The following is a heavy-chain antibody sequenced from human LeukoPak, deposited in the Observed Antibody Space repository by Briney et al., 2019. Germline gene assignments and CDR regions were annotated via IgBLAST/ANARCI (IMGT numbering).Heavy chain of an antibody. CDR1: GFTFDDYG. D-gene: IGHD3-22*01. V-gene: IGHV3-20*01. J-gene: IGHJ3*02. CDR3: ARGRRGSGYLRGAFDI. Sequence: GGSLRLSCAASGFTFDDYGMSWVRQAPGKGLEWVTGINWNGGSTGYADSVKGRFTISRDNAKNSLYLQMNSLRAEDTALYHCARGRRGSGYLRGAFDIWGQGTMVTVSS. CDR2: INWNGGST.